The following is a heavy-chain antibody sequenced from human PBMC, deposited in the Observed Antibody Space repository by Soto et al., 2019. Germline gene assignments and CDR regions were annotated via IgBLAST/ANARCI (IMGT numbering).Heavy chain of an antibody. V-gene: IGHV4-59*08. CDR1: GGSISSYY. J-gene: IGHJ4*02. Sequence: QVQLQESGPGLVKPSETLSLTCTVSGGSISSYYWSWIRQPPGKGLEWIGYIYYSGSTNYNPSLKSRVHISVDTSKNRFSLKLSSVTAADTAVYYCASRYGGTLDYWGQGTLVTVSS. D-gene: IGHD4-17*01. CDR3: ASRYGGTLDY. CDR2: IYYSGST.